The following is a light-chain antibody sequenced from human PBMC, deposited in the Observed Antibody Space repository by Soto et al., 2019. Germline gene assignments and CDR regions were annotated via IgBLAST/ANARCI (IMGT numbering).Light chain of an antibody. Sequence: DIQMTQSPSTMSASVGDRVTIPCRASQSLSSWLAGYQQKSGKSPKLLIYGASSLERGVPSRFSGSGSGTEVTLTISSLQPDDFATYYCQQYNSYAMWTFGQGTKVEIK. CDR3: QQYNSYAMWT. J-gene: IGKJ1*01. CDR1: QSLSSW. V-gene: IGKV1-5*01. CDR2: GAS.